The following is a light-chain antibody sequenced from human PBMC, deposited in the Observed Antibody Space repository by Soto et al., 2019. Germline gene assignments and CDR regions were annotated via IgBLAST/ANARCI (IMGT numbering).Light chain of an antibody. J-gene: IGLJ3*02. CDR1: SXDVGGYNY. Sequence: QSVLTQPASVSGSPAQSITISCTGTSXDVGGYNYVSWYQHHPGKAPKLIIYEVSYRPSGVSNRFSGSKSGNTASLTISGLQADDEADYYCTSFTSSSTWVFGGGTK. V-gene: IGLV2-14*01. CDR2: EVS. CDR3: TSFTSSSTWV.